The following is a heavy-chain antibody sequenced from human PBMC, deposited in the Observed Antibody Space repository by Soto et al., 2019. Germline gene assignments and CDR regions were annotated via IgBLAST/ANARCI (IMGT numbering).Heavy chain of an antibody. D-gene: IGHD3-22*01. CDR2: VYYSGST. CDR1: GGTVSIQV. CDR3: ARSGWYWDRSGYPRLHLGFAY. V-gene: IGHV4-59*02. Sequence: VCGGTVSIQVGAVTRQSTGKGLDWIGYVYYSGSTNYNPSLKSRASMSVATSKNKFSLKLSSVTAADTAVYYCARSGWYWDRSGYPRLHLGFAYWGEGVLRTLYS. J-gene: IGHJ4*02.